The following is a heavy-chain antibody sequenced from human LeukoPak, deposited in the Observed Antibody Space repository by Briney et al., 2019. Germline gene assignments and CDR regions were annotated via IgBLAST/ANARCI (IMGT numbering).Heavy chain of an antibody. V-gene: IGHV2-70*01. CDR3: ARIGGGHGGYYFDY. CDR2: IDWDDDK. CDR1: GFSLSTSGMC. J-gene: IGHJ4*02. D-gene: IGHD2-15*01. Sequence: QTLTLTCTFSGFSLSTSGMCVSWIRQPPGKALEWLALIDWDDDKYYSTSLKTRLTISKDTSKNQVVLTMTNMDPVDTATYYCARIGGGHGGYYFDYWGQGTLVTVSS.